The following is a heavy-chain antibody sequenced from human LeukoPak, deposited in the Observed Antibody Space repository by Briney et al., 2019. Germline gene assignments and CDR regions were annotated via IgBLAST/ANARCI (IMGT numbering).Heavy chain of an antibody. CDR2: IYYSGST. CDR3: AKGEKYSGRVFDC. Sequence: PSETLSLTCTVSGGSISSSSYYWGWIRQPPGKGLEWIGSIYYSGSTYYNPSLKSRVTISVDTSKNQFSLKLSSVTAADTAVYYCAKGEKYSGRVFDCWGQGTLVTVSS. CDR1: GGSISSSSYY. D-gene: IGHD1-26*01. J-gene: IGHJ4*02. V-gene: IGHV4-39*01.